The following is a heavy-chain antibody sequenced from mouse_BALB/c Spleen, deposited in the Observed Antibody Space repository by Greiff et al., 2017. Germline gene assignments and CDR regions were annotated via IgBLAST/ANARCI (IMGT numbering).Heavy chain of an antibody. CDR3: AREVLRAWFAY. J-gene: IGHJ3*01. Sequence: QVQLKQSGAELMKPGASVKISCKATGYTFSSYWIEWVKQRPGHGLEWIGEILPGSGSTNYNEKFKGKATFTADTSSNTAYMQLSSLTSEDSAVYYCAREVLRAWFAYWGQGTLVTVSA. CDR1: GYTFSSYW. CDR2: ILPGSGST. V-gene: IGHV1-9*01. D-gene: IGHD1-1*01.